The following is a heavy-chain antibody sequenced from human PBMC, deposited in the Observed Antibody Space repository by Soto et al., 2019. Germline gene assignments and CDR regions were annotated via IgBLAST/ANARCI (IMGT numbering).Heavy chain of an antibody. CDR1: GGSISTGGYS. Sequence: PSETLSLTCEVSGGSISTGGYSWNWIRQPPGKGLEWVGYIYHSGSTYDNPSLKSRVTMSVNRSKNQFSLNLTSVTAADTAVYFCARGHYRYAMDVWGQGTTVTVSS. V-gene: IGHV4-30-2*01. CDR2: IYHSGST. J-gene: IGHJ6*02. CDR3: ARGHYRYAMDV.